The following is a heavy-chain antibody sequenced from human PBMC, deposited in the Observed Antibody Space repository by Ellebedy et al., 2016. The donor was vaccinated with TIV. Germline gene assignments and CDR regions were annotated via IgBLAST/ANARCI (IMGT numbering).Heavy chain of an antibody. V-gene: IGHV5-10-1*01. CDR2: IDPSDSYT. D-gene: IGHD6-19*01. J-gene: IGHJ4*02. Sequence: KVSXXGSGYSFTSYCISWVRQLPGKGLEWVGRIDPSDSYTNYSPSFQGHVTISADKSISTAYLQWSSLKASDTAMYYCARISSGWFDQNYFDYWGQGTLVTVSS. CDR3: ARISSGWFDQNYFDY. CDR1: GYSFTSYC.